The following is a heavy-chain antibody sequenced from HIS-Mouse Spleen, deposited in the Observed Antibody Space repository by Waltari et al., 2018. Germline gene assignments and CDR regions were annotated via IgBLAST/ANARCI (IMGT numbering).Heavy chain of an antibody. Sequence: QLQLQESGPGLVKPSETLSLTCPVPGGSISSSSYTWACVRQPPGKGLEWIGSIYYSGSTYYNPSLKSRVTISVDTSKNQFSLKLSSVTAADTAVYYCAREIPYSSSWYDWYFDLWGRGTLVTVSS. CDR3: AREIPYSSSWYDWYFDL. CDR2: IYYSGST. J-gene: IGHJ2*01. D-gene: IGHD6-13*01. CDR1: GGSISSSSYT. V-gene: IGHV4-39*07.